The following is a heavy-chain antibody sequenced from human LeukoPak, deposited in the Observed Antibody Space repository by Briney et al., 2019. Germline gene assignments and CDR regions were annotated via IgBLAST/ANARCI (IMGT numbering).Heavy chain of an antibody. CDR1: GFTFSSYS. D-gene: IGHD2-15*01. CDR3: ANPGKGYCSGGSCYPPY. CDR2: ISGSGGST. Sequence: GGSLRLPCAASGFTFSSYSMNWVRQAPGKGLEWVSAISGSGGSTYYADSVKGRFTISRDNSKNTLYLQMNSLRAEDTAVYYCANPGKGYCSGGSCYPPYWGQGTLVTVSS. J-gene: IGHJ4*02. V-gene: IGHV3-23*01.